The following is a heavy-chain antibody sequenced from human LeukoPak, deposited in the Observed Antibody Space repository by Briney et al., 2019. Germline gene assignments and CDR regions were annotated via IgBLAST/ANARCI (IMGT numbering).Heavy chain of an antibody. Sequence: GGSLRLSCAASGFTFDDYTMHWVRQAPGKGLEWVSLISWDGGSTYYADSVKGRFTISRDNSKNSLYLQMNSLRTEDTALYYCAKDSYCSSTSCYIYNYYYYGMDVWGQGTTVTVSS. J-gene: IGHJ6*02. D-gene: IGHD2-2*02. V-gene: IGHV3-43*01. CDR1: GFTFDDYT. CDR3: AKDSYCSSTSCYIYNYYYYGMDV. CDR2: ISWDGGST.